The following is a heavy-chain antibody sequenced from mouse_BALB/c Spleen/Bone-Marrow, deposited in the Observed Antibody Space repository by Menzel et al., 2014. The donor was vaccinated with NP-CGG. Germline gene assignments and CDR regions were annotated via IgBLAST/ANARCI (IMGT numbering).Heavy chain of an antibody. CDR3: VTSTYFDV. V-gene: IGHV10-1*02. D-gene: IGHD6-1*01. Sequence: EVKVVESGGGLVQPKGSLKLSCAASGFTFNTYAMNWVRQAPGKGLEWVARIRSKSNNYATYYADSVKDRFTISRDDSQSMLYLQMNNLETEDTAMYYCVTSTYFDVWGAGTTVTVSS. J-gene: IGHJ1*01. CDR2: IRSKSNNYAT. CDR1: GFTFNTYA.